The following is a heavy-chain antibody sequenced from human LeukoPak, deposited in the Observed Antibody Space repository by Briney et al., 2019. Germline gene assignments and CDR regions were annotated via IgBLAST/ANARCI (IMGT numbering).Heavy chain of an antibody. J-gene: IGHJ5*02. V-gene: IGHV4-59*08. CDR1: GGSISSYY. Sequence: SETLSLTCTVSGGSISSYYWSWLRQPPDRGLEWIGYIHYSGTTKYNPSLKSRVAISIDTSKNQFSMKLRSVTAADTAVYYCARGPPGGQFDPWGQGTLVTVSS. D-gene: IGHD3-10*01. CDR2: IHYSGTT. CDR3: ARGPPGGQFDP.